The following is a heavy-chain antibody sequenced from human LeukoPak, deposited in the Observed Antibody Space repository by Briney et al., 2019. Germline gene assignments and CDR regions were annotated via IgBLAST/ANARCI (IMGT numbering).Heavy chain of an antibody. Sequence: GASVKVSCKASGYTFTSYGISWVRQAPGQGLERMGWISAYNGNTNYAQKLQGRVTMTTDTSTSTAYMELRSLRSDGTAVYYCARDSELLWFGELPAPIDHWGQGTLVTVSS. CDR2: ISAYNGNT. CDR1: GYTFTSYG. D-gene: IGHD3-10*01. CDR3: ARDSELLWFGELPAPIDH. J-gene: IGHJ4*02. V-gene: IGHV1-18*01.